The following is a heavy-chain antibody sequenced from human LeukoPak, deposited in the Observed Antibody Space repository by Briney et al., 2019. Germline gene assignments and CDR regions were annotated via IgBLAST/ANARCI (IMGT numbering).Heavy chain of an antibody. D-gene: IGHD3-22*01. CDR3: AKGPDSSGYYYYVDY. CDR2: ISYDGSDK. Sequence: PGGSLRLSCVASGFTFSNYAMSWVRQAPGKGLEWVAVISYDGSDKYYADSVKGRFTISRDNSKNTLYLQMNSLRAEDTAVYYGAKGPDSSGYYYYVDYWGRGTLVTVSS. J-gene: IGHJ4*02. CDR1: GFTFSNYA. V-gene: IGHV3-30*18.